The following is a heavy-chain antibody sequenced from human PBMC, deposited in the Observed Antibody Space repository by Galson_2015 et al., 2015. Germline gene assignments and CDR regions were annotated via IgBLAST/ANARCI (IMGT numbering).Heavy chain of an antibody. CDR3: AKDRGFTPTITTDRLAVDF. D-gene: IGHD4-17*01. V-gene: IGHV3-9*01. J-gene: IGHJ3*01. CDR1: GFTFDDYA. CDR2: IGWNSVGI. Sequence: SLRLSCAASGFTFDDYAMHWVRQAPGKGLEWVSGIGWNSVGIGYADSVKGRFTISRDNAKNSLYLQMNSLRPDDTALYYCAKDRGFTPTITTDRLAVDFWGRGTMVTVSS.